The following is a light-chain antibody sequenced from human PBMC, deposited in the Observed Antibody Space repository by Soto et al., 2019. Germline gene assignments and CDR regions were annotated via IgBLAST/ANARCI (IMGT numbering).Light chain of an antibody. CDR3: RSYTSSSTYV. J-gene: IGLJ1*01. Sequence: QSALTQPASVSGSPGQSITISCTGTSSDVGGYNYVSWYQQHPGKAPKLMIYDVSNRPSGVSNRLSGSKSGNTASLTISGLHAEDEADYYCRSYTSSSTYVFGTGTKVTVL. V-gene: IGLV2-14*01. CDR2: DVS. CDR1: SSDVGGYNY.